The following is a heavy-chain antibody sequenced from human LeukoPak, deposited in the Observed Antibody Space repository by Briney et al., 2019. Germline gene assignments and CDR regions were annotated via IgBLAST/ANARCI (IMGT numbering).Heavy chain of an antibody. CDR3: ARRARYYYGSGFFDE. V-gene: IGHV3-48*03. Sequence: PGGSLRLSCAASGFTFNSYVMNWVRQAPGKGLEWVSYISSSGSPIYYADSVKGRFSISRDNAKNSLYLQMNSVRAEDTAVYYCARRARYYYGSGFFDEWGQGTLVTVSS. CDR1: GFTFNSYV. J-gene: IGHJ4*02. D-gene: IGHD3-10*01. CDR2: ISSSGSPI.